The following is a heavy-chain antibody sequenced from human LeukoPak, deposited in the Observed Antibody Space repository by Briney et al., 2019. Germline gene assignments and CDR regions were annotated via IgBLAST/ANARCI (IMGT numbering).Heavy chain of an antibody. Sequence: GGSLRLSCAASGFTVSSYSMNWVRQAPGKVLEWVSFISSSSSYIYYADSAKGRFTISRDNAKNSLYLQMNSLRAEDTAVYYCATDLIHYYGSGAKTWGQGTLVTVSS. D-gene: IGHD3-10*01. J-gene: IGHJ5*02. CDR2: ISSSSSYI. CDR3: ATDLIHYYGSGAKT. CDR1: GFTVSSYS. V-gene: IGHV3-21*01.